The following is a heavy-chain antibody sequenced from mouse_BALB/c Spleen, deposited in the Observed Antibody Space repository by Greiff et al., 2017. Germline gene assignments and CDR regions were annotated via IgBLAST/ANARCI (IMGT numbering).Heavy chain of an antibody. Sequence: VQLQQSGPELVKPGASVRISCKASGYTFTSYYIHWVKQRPGQGLEWIGWIYPGNVNTKYNEKFKGKATLTADKSSSTAYMQLSSLTSEDSAVYFCARLPFDYWGQGTTLTVSS. CDR2: IYPGNVNT. CDR3: ARLPFDY. V-gene: IGHV1S56*01. CDR1: GYTFTSYY. J-gene: IGHJ2*01.